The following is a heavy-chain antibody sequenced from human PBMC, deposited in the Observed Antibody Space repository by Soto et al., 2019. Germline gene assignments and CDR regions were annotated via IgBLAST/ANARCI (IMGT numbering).Heavy chain of an antibody. CDR3: ASFNGGEGYFQH. CDR1: GFTFSSYA. J-gene: IGHJ1*01. CDR2: ISYDGSNK. D-gene: IGHD3-10*01. Sequence: GGSLRLSCAASGFTFSSYAMHWVRQAPGKGLEWVAVISYDGSNKYYADSVKGRFTISRDNSKNTLYLQMNSLRAEDTAVYYCASFNGGEGYFQHWGQGTLVTVSS. V-gene: IGHV3-30-3*01.